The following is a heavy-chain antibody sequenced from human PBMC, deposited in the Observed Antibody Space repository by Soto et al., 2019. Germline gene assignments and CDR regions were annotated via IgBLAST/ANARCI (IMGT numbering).Heavy chain of an antibody. Sequence: SGGSLRLSCVVSGFTFSSYSMNWVRQAPGKGLEWVSSISSSSSYIYYADSVRGRFTISRDNAKKSLYLQMNSLRAEDTAVFYCARDSKALSEWWTYYYGMAGWGQGTTVTVSS. J-gene: IGHJ6*02. CDR1: GFTFSSYS. D-gene: IGHD2-8*01. CDR3: ARDSKALSEWWTYYYGMAG. V-gene: IGHV3-21*01. CDR2: ISSSSSYI.